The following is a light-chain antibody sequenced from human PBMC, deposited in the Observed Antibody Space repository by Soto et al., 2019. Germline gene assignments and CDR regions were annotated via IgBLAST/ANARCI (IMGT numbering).Light chain of an antibody. J-gene: IGKJ5*01. Sequence: EILLTQSPGTLSLSPGERATLSCRASQRVSSGFLAWYQQKPGQAPRLLIFGASTRATGFPARFSGSGSGTEFTLTISSLQSEDFAVYLCQQYHYWPSTFGQGTRLEIK. CDR2: GAS. CDR1: QRVSSGF. CDR3: QQYHYWPST. V-gene: IGKV3-15*01.